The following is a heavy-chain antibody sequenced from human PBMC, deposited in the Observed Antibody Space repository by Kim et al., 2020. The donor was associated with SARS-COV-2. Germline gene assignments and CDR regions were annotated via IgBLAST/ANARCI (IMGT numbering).Heavy chain of an antibody. J-gene: IGHJ6*02. D-gene: IGHD6-13*01. CDR1: GFTFSSYA. CDR2: ISGSGGST. Sequence: GGSLRLSCAASGFTFSSYAMSWVRQAPGKGLEWVSAISGSGGSTYYADSVKGRFTISRDNSKNTLYLQMNSLRAEDTAVYYCAKVPLIAAAGTRYYYYGMDVWGQGTTVTVSS. V-gene: IGHV3-23*01. CDR3: AKVPLIAAAGTRYYYYGMDV.